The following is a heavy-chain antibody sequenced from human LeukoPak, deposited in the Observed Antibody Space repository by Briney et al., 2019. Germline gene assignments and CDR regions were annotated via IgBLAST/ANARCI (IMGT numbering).Heavy chain of an antibody. D-gene: IGHD1-1*01. CDR1: GYTFTGNY. CDR2: INTKSGGT. Sequence: ASVRVSCKTSGYTFTGNYMHWVRQAPGQGLEWLGWINTKSGGTKHAREFQGRVTMTRDTSISTAHMELSRLTSDDTAVYYCARATNWTDAGIDYWGQGSLVTVSS. J-gene: IGHJ4*02. CDR3: ARATNWTDAGIDY. V-gene: IGHV1-2*02.